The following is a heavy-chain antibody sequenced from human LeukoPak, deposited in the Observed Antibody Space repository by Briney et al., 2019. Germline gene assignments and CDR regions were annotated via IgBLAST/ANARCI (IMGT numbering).Heavy chain of an antibody. V-gene: IGHV4-59*08. Sequence: SETLSLTCTVSGGSISGYYWSWIWQPPGKGLEWIGYIHYSGSTKYIPSLKSRVTISVDTSMNQFSLKLSSVTAADTAVYYCARGVNWIDPWGQGTLVTVSS. CDR1: GGSISGYY. D-gene: IGHD6-13*01. CDR2: IHYSGST. J-gene: IGHJ5*02. CDR3: ARGVNWIDP.